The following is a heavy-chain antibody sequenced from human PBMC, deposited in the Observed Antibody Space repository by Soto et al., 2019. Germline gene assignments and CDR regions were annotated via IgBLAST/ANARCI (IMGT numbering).Heavy chain of an antibody. V-gene: IGHV3-74*01. Sequence: EVQLVESGGGLVQPGGSLRLSCAASGFTFSNYWMHWVRQGPGQGLVWVSRIKFDGSTTTYADSVKGRFTISRDHAENTVYPQMSSLGAEDTAVYYCARGAYQAYYPDVWGKGTPVSVSS. J-gene: IGHJ6*03. D-gene: IGHD3-16*01. CDR1: GFTFSNYW. CDR2: IKFDGSTT. CDR3: ARGAYQAYYPDV.